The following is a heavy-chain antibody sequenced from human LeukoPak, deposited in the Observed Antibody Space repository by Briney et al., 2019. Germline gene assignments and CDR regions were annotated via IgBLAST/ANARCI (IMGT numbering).Heavy chain of an antibody. CDR2: IYYSGST. J-gene: IGHJ5*02. V-gene: IGHV4-39*07. Sequence: PSETLSLTCTVSGDSISSNSYYWGWIRQPPGKGLEWIGSIYYSGSTYYNPSLKSRVTISVDTSKNQFSLKLSSVTAADTAVYYCARVSYDFWSGTRYAGNNWFDPWGQGTLVTVSS. CDR1: GDSISSNSYY. CDR3: ARVSYDFWSGTRYAGNNWFDP. D-gene: IGHD3-3*01.